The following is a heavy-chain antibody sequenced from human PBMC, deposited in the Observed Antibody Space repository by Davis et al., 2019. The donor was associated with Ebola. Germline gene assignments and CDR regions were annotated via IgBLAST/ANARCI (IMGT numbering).Heavy chain of an antibody. J-gene: IGHJ4*02. CDR3: ARDQSTILADY. V-gene: IGHV1-18*01. Sequence: AASVKVSCKTSGYTFSTYGITWVRQAPGQGLEWMGWINTFHGNTKYSQKFQGRVSLTTDTSTSTAYMELRGLTSDDTAIYFCARDQSTILADYWGQGSLVTVSS. D-gene: IGHD4/OR15-4a*01. CDR1: GYTFSTYG. CDR2: INTFHGNT.